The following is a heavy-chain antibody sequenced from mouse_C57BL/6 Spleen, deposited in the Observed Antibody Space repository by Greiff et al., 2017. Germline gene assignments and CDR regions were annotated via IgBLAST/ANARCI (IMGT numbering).Heavy chain of an antibody. Sequence: VQLKESGPELVKPGASVKISCKASGYSFTGYYMNWVKQSPEKSLEWIGEINPSTGGTTYNQKFKAKATLTVDKSSSTAYMQLKSLTSEDSAVYYCARVYGNYDYYAMDYWGQGTSVTVSS. CDR2: INPSTGGT. CDR3: ARVYGNYDYYAMDY. J-gene: IGHJ4*01. V-gene: IGHV1-42*01. D-gene: IGHD2-1*01. CDR1: GYSFTGYY.